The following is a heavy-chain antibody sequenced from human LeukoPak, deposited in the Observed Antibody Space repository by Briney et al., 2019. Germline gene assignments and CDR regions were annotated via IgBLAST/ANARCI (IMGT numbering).Heavy chain of an antibody. CDR3: ARVAARDNSGYYYYFDY. Sequence: SQTLSLTCAVSGGSISSGGYSWSWIRQPPGKGLEWIGYIYHSGSTYYNPSLKSRVTISVDRSKNQFSLKLSSVTAADTAVYYCARVAARDNSGYYYYFDYWGQGTLVTVSS. CDR2: IYHSGST. CDR1: GGSISSGGYS. V-gene: IGHV4-30-2*01. J-gene: IGHJ4*02. D-gene: IGHD3-22*01.